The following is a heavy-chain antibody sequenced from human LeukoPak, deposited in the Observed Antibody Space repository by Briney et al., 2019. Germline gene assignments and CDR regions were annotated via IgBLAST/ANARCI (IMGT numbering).Heavy chain of an antibody. Sequence: SETLSLTCAVYGGSFSGYYWSWIRQPPGKGLEWIGEINHSGSTNYNPSLKSRVTISVDTSKNQFSLKLSSVTAADTAVYYCARHAAVDTAMVNWGQGTLVTVSS. D-gene: IGHD5-18*01. CDR3: ARHAAVDTAMVN. J-gene: IGHJ4*02. CDR1: GGSFSGYY. CDR2: INHSGST. V-gene: IGHV4-34*01.